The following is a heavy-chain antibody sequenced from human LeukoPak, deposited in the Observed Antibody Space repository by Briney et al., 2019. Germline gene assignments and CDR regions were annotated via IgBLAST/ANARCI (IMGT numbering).Heavy chain of an antibody. Sequence: SVKVSCKASGGTFSSYAISWVRQAPRQGLEWMGGIIPIFGTANYAQKFQGRVTITADESTSTAYMELSSLRSEDTAVYYCARGLEDYYDSSGPYHDAFDIWGQGTMVTVSS. CDR2: IIPIFGTA. J-gene: IGHJ3*02. CDR1: GGTFSSYA. D-gene: IGHD3-22*01. V-gene: IGHV1-69*13. CDR3: ARGLEDYYDSSGPYHDAFDI.